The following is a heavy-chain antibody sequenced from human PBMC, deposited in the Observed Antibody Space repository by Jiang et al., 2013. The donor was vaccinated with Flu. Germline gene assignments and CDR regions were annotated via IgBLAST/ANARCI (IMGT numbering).Heavy chain of an antibody. CDR2: ISGDGGVT. CDR1: GFTFTSHV. CDR3: AKRSNWGYDDWYFDL. Sequence: VQPGGSLRLSCAASGFTFTSHVMNWVRQAPGKGPEWVSAISGDGGVTYYADSVKGRFTISRDNSKSIVSLQMNGLRAEDTAVYYCAKRSNWGYDDWYFDLWGRGTRGHCLL. J-gene: IGHJ2*01. V-gene: IGHV3-23*01. D-gene: IGHD7-27*01.